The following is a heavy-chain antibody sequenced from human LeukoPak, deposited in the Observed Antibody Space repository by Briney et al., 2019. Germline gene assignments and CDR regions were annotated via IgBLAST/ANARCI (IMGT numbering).Heavy chain of an antibody. CDR1: GFTFSSYA. CDR3: ARRANITMVRGVIDY. D-gene: IGHD3-10*01. CDR2: ISYDGSNK. J-gene: IGHJ4*02. Sequence: GGSPRLSCPVSGFTFSSYAMHWVRQAPGKGLEWVAVISYDGSNKYYADSVKGRFTISRDNSKNTLYLQMNSLRAEDTAVYYCARRANITMVRGVIDYWGQGTLVTVSS. V-gene: IGHV3-30*04.